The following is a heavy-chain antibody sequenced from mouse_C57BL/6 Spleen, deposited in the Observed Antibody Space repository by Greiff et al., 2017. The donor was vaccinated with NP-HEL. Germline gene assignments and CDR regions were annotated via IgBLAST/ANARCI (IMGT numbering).Heavy chain of an antibody. V-gene: IGHV14-4*01. CDR3: TTTVVAKKGYYWDY. D-gene: IGHD1-1*01. J-gene: IGHJ2*01. Sequence: VQLQQSGAELVRPGASVKLSCTASGFNIKDDYMHWVKQRPEQGLEWLGWLDPETGDTEYASKFQGKATITADTSSNTAYLQLSSLTSEDTAVYYCTTTVVAKKGYYWDYWGQGTTLTVSS. CDR1: GFNIKDDY. CDR2: LDPETGDT.